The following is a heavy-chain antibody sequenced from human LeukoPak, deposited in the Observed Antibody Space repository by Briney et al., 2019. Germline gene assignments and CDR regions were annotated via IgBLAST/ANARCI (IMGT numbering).Heavy chain of an antibody. CDR2: INPNSGGT. CDR3: ARGSRSSVSASGWFDP. Sequence: ASVKVSCKASGYTFTGYYMHWVRQAPGQGLEWMGWINPNSGGTNYAQKFQGRVTMTRDTSISTAYMELSRLRSDDTAVYYCARGSRSSVSASGWFDPWGQGRLVSVCS. D-gene: IGHD3-10*01. V-gene: IGHV1-2*02. CDR1: GYTFTGYY. J-gene: IGHJ5*02.